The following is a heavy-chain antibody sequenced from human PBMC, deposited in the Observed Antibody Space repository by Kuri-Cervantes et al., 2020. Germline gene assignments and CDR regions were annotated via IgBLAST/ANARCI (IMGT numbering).Heavy chain of an antibody. CDR2: IYYSGST. CDR1: GGSFSGYY. J-gene: IGHJ6*03. V-gene: IGHV4-59*01. Sequence: LETLSLTCAVYGGSFSGYYWSWIRQPPGKGLEWIGSIYYSGSTNYNPSLKSRVTISVDTSKNQFSLKLSSVTAADTAVYYCARTIPAAFGYYYYYMDVWGKGTTVTVSS. D-gene: IGHD2-2*01. CDR3: ARTIPAAFGYYYYYMDV.